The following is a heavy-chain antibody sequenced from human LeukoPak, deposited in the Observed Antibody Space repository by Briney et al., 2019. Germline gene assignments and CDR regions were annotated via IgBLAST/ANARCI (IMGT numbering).Heavy chain of an antibody. V-gene: IGHV3-7*05. CDR3: AANGGAFDF. J-gene: IGHJ4*02. D-gene: IGHD4-23*01. CDR1: GFTFSNYW. Sequence: PGGSMRLSCAASGFTFSNYWMSWVRQAPGKGLEWVANINQHGTDKYYVDSVRGRFTISRDNAKNSLYLQMNSLRAEDTAVYYCAANGGAFDFWGQGTLVTVSS. CDR2: INQHGTDK.